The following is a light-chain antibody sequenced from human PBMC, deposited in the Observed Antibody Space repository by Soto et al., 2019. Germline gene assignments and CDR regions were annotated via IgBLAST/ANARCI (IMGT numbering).Light chain of an antibody. Sequence: EMVMTQSPATLSVSPGERATLSCRASQSVSNNYLAWYQQKPGQPPRLLIYGAFNRAAGIPARFSGSGSGTEFTLSISSLQSEDFVVYYCQQYNDNWPTFGQGTKVDIK. CDR3: QQYNDNWPT. J-gene: IGKJ1*01. V-gene: IGKV3D-15*01. CDR1: QSVSNN. CDR2: GAF.